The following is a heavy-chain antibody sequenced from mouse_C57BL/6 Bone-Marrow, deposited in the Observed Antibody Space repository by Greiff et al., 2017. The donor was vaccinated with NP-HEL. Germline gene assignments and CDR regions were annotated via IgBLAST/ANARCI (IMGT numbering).Heavy chain of an antibody. CDR1: GFTFSSYA. CDR2: ISDGGSYT. V-gene: IGHV5-4*01. D-gene: IGHD6-2*01. J-gene: IGHJ2*01. CDR3: ARDLWDYFDY. Sequence: EVKVVESGGGLVKPGGSLKLSCAASGFTFSSYAMSWVRQTPEKRLEWVATISDGGSYTYYPDNVKGRFTISRDNAKNNLYLQMSHLKSEDTAMYYCARDLWDYFDYWGQGTTLTVSS.